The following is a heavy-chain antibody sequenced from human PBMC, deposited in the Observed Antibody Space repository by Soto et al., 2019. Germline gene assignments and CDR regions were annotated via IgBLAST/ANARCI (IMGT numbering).Heavy chain of an antibody. J-gene: IGHJ4*02. CDR1: GFTVSNNY. D-gene: IGHD1-1*01. CDR2: IYSGGAT. CDR3: ARDGTYNWV. Sequence: EVQLVESGGGLVQPGGSLRLSCAASGFTVSNNYMRWVRQAPGKGLEWVSLIYSGGATYYADSVKGRLTISRDNSKHTLYLHMNSLGAADTAVSYCARDGTYNWVGGQGILVTVSS. V-gene: IGHV3-66*01.